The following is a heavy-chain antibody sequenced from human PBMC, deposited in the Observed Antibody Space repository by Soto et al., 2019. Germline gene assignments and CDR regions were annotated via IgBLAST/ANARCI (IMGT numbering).Heavy chain of an antibody. CDR2: IYYSGST. D-gene: IGHD6-13*01. CDR1: GGSISSYY. Sequence: SETLSLTCTVSGGSISSYYWSWIRQPPGKGLEWIGYIYYSGSTNYNPSLKSRVTISVDTSKNQFSLKLSSVTAADTAVYYCARGGSSSWLIDWFDPWGQGIRVSVSS. CDR3: ARGGSSSWLIDWFDP. V-gene: IGHV4-59*01. J-gene: IGHJ5*02.